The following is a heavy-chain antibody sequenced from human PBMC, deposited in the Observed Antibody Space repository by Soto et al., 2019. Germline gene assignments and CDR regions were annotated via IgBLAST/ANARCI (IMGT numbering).Heavy chain of an antibody. Sequence: ASVNVSCKSSGYTFTGYYMHWVRQAPGQGLEWMGWINPNSGGTNYAQKFQGRVTMTRDTSISTAYMELSRLRSDDTAVYYCASARIQLWSPSDYWGQGTLVTVSS. D-gene: IGHD5-18*01. J-gene: IGHJ4*02. CDR1: GYTFTGYY. CDR3: ASARIQLWSPSDY. CDR2: INPNSGGT. V-gene: IGHV1-2*02.